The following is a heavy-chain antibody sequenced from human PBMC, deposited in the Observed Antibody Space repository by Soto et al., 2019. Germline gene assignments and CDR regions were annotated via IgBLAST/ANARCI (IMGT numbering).Heavy chain of an antibody. D-gene: IGHD3-9*01. V-gene: IGHV3-30*18. CDR3: AKGLRYFDWLYPPDY. CDR1: GFTFSDYG. J-gene: IGHJ4*02. Sequence: PGGSLRLSCAASGFTFSDYGMHWVRQAPGKGLEWVAVISYDGSNKYYADSVKGRFTISRDNSKNTLYLQMNSLRAEDTAVYYCAKGLRYFDWLYPPDYWGQGTLVTVSS. CDR2: ISYDGSNK.